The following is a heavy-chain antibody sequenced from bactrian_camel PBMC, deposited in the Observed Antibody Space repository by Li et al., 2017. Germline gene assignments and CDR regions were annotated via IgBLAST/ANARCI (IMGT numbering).Heavy chain of an antibody. Sequence: SGGGSVQAGGSLRLSCVASGDFYVNYCMGWFRQAPGKEREGVAVVYTGGGSTYYGDSVKGRFTISRDNAQNTVYLQMNRLKPEDTAMYYCAAHSPGAGGGGSWMEGLLFGYWGQGTQVTVS. D-gene: IGHD6*01. CDR1: GDFYVNYC. V-gene: IGHV3S25*01. CDR2: VYTGGGST. J-gene: IGHJ6*01. CDR3: AAHSPGAGGGGSWMEGLLFGY.